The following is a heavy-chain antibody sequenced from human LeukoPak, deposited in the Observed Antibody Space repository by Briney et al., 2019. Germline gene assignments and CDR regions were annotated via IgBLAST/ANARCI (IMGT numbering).Heavy chain of an antibody. D-gene: IGHD2-2*03. CDR2: ISAYNGNT. V-gene: IGHV1-18*01. CDR1: GYTLTSYG. J-gene: IGHJ5*02. Sequence: ASVKVSCKASGYTLTSYGISWVRQAPGQGLEWMGWISAYNGNTNHAQKLQGRVTMTTDTSTSTAYMELRSLRSDDTAVYYCARGHGYCSSTSCPRFDPWGQGTLVTVSS. CDR3: ARGHGYCSSTSCPRFDP.